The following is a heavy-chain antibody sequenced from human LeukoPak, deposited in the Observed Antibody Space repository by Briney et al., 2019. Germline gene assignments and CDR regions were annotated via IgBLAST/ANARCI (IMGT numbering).Heavy chain of an antibody. D-gene: IGHD3-10*01. CDR3: ARGTYYYGSGSYYFY. CDR1: GGSISSGSYY. J-gene: IGHJ4*02. CDR2: IYTSGST. Sequence: SETLSLTCTVSGGSISSGSYYWSWIRQPAGKGLEWIGRIYTSGSTNYNPSLKSRVTISVDTSKNQFSLKLSSVTAADTAVYYCARGTYYYGSGSYYFYWGQGTLVTVSS. V-gene: IGHV4-61*02.